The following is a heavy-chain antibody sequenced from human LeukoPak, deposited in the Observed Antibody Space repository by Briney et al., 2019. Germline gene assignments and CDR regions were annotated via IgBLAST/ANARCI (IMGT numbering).Heavy chain of an antibody. CDR1: GASISSFY. CDR2: IYYSGST. D-gene: IGHD2-15*01. Sequence: PSETLSLTCSVSGASISSFYWSWIRQPAGKGLEWIGYIYYSGSTNYNPSLKSRVTISVDTSKNQFSLKLSSVTAADTAVYYCASTPSYLPYCSGGSCYSDWFDPWGQGTLVAVSS. CDR3: ASTPSYLPYCSGGSCYSDWFDP. J-gene: IGHJ5*02. V-gene: IGHV4-59*01.